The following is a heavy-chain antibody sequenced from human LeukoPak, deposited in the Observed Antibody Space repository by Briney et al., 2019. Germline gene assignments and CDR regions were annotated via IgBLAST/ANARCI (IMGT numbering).Heavy chain of an antibody. J-gene: IGHJ6*02. D-gene: IGHD3-10*01. Sequence: ASVKVSCKASGYTFTGYSMHWVRQAPGQGLEWMGWINPNSGGTKYAQKFQSRVTMTRDTSISTAYMELSRLRSDDTAVYYCARDKGYGSGSLYAMDVWGQGTTVTVS. V-gene: IGHV1-2*02. CDR3: ARDKGYGSGSLYAMDV. CDR2: INPNSGGT. CDR1: GYTFTGYS.